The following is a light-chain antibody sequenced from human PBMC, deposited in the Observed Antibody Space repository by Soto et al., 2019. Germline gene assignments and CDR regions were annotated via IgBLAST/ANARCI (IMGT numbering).Light chain of an antibody. CDR3: QQYNNWPWT. Sequence: EIVMTKTPATLSVSPGEGATLSCRASQGIGSTLAWYQQKPGQAPRLLIHGASTRATGFPGRFSGSGSGTDFTLTISSLQSEDFAVYYCQQYNNWPWTFGQGTKVDIK. CDR1: QGIGST. V-gene: IGKV3-15*01. CDR2: GAS. J-gene: IGKJ1*01.